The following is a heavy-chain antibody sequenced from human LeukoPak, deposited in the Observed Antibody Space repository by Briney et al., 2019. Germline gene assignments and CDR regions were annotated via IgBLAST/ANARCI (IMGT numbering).Heavy chain of an antibody. CDR2: ISGSSGST. J-gene: IGHJ6*03. V-gene: IGHV3-23*01. CDR1: RFTISSYA. CDR3: ARDAVASESYYYYYYYMDV. D-gene: IGHD6-19*01. Sequence: GGSLRLSCAASRFTISSYAMSWVRQAPGKGLEWVSGISGSSGSTYYADSVKGRFTIARDKSKNTVYLQMNSLRAEDTAVYYCARDAVASESYYYYYYYMDVWGKGTTVTVSS.